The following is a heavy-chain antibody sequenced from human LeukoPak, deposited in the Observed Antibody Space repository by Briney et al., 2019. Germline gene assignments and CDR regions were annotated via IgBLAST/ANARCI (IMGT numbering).Heavy chain of an antibody. J-gene: IGHJ4*02. CDR2: INHSGST. CDR3: ARLRPSSPPGW. V-gene: IGHV4-34*01. Sequence: SETLSLTCAVYGGSCSGYYWSWIRQPPGKGLEWIGEINHSGSTNYNPSLKSRVTISVDTSKNQFSLKLSSVTAADTAVYYCARLRPSSPPGWWGQGTLVTVTS. CDR1: GGSCSGYY.